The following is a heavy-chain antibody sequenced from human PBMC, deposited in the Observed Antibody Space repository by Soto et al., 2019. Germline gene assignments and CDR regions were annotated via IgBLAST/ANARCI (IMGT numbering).Heavy chain of an antibody. D-gene: IGHD4-4*01. CDR3: ARARGNSQPGYFDY. Sequence: SETLSLTCTVSGGSISSGGYYWSWIRQHPGKGLEWIGYIYYSGSTYYNPSLKSRVTISVDTSKNQFSLKLDSVTAADTAVYYCARARGNSQPGYFDYWGQGTLVTVSS. J-gene: IGHJ4*02. CDR1: GGSISSGGYY. V-gene: IGHV4-31*03. CDR2: IYYSGST.